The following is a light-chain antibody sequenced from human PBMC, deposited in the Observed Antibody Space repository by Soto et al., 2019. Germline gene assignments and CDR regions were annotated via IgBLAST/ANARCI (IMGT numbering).Light chain of an antibody. V-gene: IGKV1-5*03. CDR2: KAS. Sequence: DIQMPQSPSTLPASVGERVTITCRANQSISTWLAWYQQKPGKAPNLLIYKASRLETGVPSRFSGSGSGTEFTLTIIFLQTDDFATYDGQQYNRYSPLTVGGGTKVEIK. J-gene: IGKJ4*01. CDR3: QQYNRYSPLT. CDR1: QSISTW.